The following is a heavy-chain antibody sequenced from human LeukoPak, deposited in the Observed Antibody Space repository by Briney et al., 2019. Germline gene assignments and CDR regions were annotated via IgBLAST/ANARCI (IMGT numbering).Heavy chain of an antibody. CDR3: ARYSRADYYYYYMDV. CDR2: INHSGST. CDR1: GGSFSGYY. J-gene: IGHJ6*03. Sequence: SETLSLTCAVYGGSFSGYYWSWIRQPPGKGLEWIGEINHSGSTNYNPSLKSRVTISVDTSKNQFSLKLSSVTAADTAVYYCARYSRADYYYYYMDVWGKGTTVTVSS. D-gene: IGHD5-18*01. V-gene: IGHV4-34*01.